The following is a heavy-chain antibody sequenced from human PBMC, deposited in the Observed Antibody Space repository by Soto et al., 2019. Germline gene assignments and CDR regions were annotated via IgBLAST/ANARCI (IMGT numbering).Heavy chain of an antibody. CDR2: IGTSAST. J-gene: IGHJ4*02. CDR1: GFTFSSYS. D-gene: IGHD2-8*01. Sequence: DVRLLESGGGLVQPGGSLRLSCAASGFTFSSYSMSWVRQAPGKGLEWVSTIGTSASTYYGDSVRGRFTISRDNSRNTLYLQMNSLRAEDSAVCYCVDLSRYCPRSNGDWGQGTLVTVSS. CDR3: VDLSRYCPRSNGD. V-gene: IGHV3-23*01.